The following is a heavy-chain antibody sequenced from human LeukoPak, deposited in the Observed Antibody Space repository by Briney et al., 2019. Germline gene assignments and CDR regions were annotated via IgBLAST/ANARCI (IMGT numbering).Heavy chain of an antibody. CDR1: GFTVSSNY. CDR2: IYSGGST. J-gene: IGHJ4*02. Sequence: GGSLRLSCAASGFTVSSNYMSWVRQAPGKGLEWVSVIYSGGSTYCADSVKGRFTISRDNSKNTLYLQMNSLRAEDTAVYYCAREGYDSSGYFFDYWGQGTLVTVSS. D-gene: IGHD3-22*01. CDR3: AREGYDSSGYFFDY. V-gene: IGHV3-53*01.